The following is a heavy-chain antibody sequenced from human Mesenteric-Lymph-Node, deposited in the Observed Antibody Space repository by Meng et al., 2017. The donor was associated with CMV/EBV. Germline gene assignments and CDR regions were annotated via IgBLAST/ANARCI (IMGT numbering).Heavy chain of an antibody. Sequence: ASVKVSCKASKSTFTSFDFNWVRQAPGQGLEWMGWMSPNSGNTGYTEKFQGRVTMTSNSSISTVYMDLTSLTSEDTAVYFCARGPIEASVHYYYYGMDVWGQGTTVTVSS. J-gene: IGHJ6*02. CDR1: KSTFTSFD. CDR3: ARGPIEASVHYYYYGMDV. V-gene: IGHV1-8*01. CDR2: MSPNSGNT.